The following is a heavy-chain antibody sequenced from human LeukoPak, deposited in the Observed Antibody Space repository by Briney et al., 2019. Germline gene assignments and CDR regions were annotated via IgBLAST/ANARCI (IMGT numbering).Heavy chain of an antibody. Sequence: ASVKVSCKASGYTFTSYGISWVRQAPGQGLEWMGWISAYNGNTNYAQKLQGRVTMTTDTSTSTAYMELRSLRSDDTAVCYCARISYYYDSSGYYYKYLDYWGQGTLVTVSS. D-gene: IGHD3-22*01. CDR1: GYTFTSYG. CDR2: ISAYNGNT. J-gene: IGHJ4*02. V-gene: IGHV1-18*01. CDR3: ARISYYYDSSGYYYKYLDY.